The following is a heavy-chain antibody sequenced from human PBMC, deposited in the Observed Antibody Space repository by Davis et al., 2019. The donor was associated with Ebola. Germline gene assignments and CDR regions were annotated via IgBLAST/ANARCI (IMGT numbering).Heavy chain of an antibody. D-gene: IGHD6-6*01. Sequence: MPSETLSLTCAVYGGSFSGYYWSWIRQPPGKGLEWIGEIYHSGSTNYNPSLKSRVTISVDKSKNQFSLKLSSVTAADTAVYYCARIYSSIAAHVDYWGQGTLVTVSS. CDR3: ARIYSSIAAHVDY. J-gene: IGHJ4*02. CDR1: GGSFSGYY. CDR2: IYHSGST. V-gene: IGHV4-34*01.